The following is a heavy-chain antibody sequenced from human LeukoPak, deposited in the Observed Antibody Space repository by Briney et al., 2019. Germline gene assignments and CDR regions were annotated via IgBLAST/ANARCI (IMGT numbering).Heavy chain of an antibody. CDR1: GGSISGYY. V-gene: IGHV4-59*01. CDR3: ARTGGSGSSPF. J-gene: IGHJ3*01. CDR2: IYYTGIT. D-gene: IGHD3-10*01. Sequence: SETLSLTCTVSGGSISGYYWSWIRQPPGKGLEWIAYIYYTGITNYNPSLKSRVTISVDTSKNQFSLRLTSMTAADTAVYYCARTGGSGSSPFWGQGTMVTVSS.